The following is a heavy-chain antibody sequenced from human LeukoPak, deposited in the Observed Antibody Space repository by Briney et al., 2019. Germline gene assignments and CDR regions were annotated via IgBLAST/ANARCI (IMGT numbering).Heavy chain of an antibody. V-gene: IGHV5-51*01. CDR1: GYSFTSYW. J-gene: IGHJ5*02. CDR3: ARAPEGYCSSTSCYDNWFDP. CDR2: IYPGDSDT. Sequence: GESLKISCKGSGYSFTSYWIGWVRQMPGKGLEWMGIIYPGDSDTRYSPSFLGQVTISADKSIGTAYLQWSSLKASDTAMYYCARAPEGYCSSTSCYDNWFDPWGQGTLVTVSS. D-gene: IGHD2-2*01.